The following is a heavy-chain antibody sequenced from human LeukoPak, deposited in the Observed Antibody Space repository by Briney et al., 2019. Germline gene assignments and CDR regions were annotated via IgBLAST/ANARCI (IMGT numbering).Heavy chain of an antibody. CDR2: IYYSGST. CDR3: ARLTLDYGDLH. Sequence: PSETLSLTCTVSGGSISSGGYCWIRLRQHPGKGLEGVGNIYYSGSTYYNPSLKSRVTISVDRSKNQFSLKLSAVAAADTAMYYCARLTLDYGDLHWGQGTLVTVSS. V-gene: IGHV4-39*01. J-gene: IGHJ4*02. CDR1: GGSISSGGYC. D-gene: IGHD4-17*01.